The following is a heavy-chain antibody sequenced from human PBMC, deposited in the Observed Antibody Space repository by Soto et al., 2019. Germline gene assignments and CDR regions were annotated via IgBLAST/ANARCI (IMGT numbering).Heavy chain of an antibody. V-gene: IGHV1-2*04. Sequence: GASVKVSCKASGYTFTGYYMHWVLQAPGQGLEWMGWINPNSGGTNYAQKFQGWVTMTRDTSISTAYMELSRLRSDDTAVYYCARDSVDSGYYYGMDVWGQGTTVTVSS. CDR2: INPNSGGT. D-gene: IGHD5-18*01. CDR3: ARDSVDSGYYYGMDV. J-gene: IGHJ6*02. CDR1: GYTFTGYY.